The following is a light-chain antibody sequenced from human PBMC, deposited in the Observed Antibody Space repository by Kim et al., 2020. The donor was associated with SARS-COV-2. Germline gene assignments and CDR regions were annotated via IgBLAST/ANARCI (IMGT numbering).Light chain of an antibody. CDR2: DVS. J-gene: IGKJ4*01. V-gene: IGKV1-33*01. CDR3: QQYDVLPLT. CDR1: HDINNH. Sequence: DIQMTQSPSSPSASVGDRVTITCQASHDINNHLNWYHQKPGKAPQLLIYDVSTLEAGVPSRFSGSGSATDFTFTISSLQPEDYAIYYCQQYDVLPLTFGGGTKLEI.